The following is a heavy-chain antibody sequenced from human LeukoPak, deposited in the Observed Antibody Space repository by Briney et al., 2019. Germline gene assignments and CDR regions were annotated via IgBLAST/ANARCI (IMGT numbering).Heavy chain of an antibody. D-gene: IGHD3-9*01. V-gene: IGHV4-34*01. CDR2: INHSGST. CDR1: GGSFSGYY. Sequence: SETLSLTCAVYGGSFSGYYWSWIRQPPGKGLEWIGEINHSGSTYYNPSLKSRVTISVDRSKNQFSLKLSSVTAADTAVYYCARHYDILPGHNWFDPWGQGTLVTVSS. J-gene: IGHJ5*02. CDR3: ARHYDILPGHNWFDP.